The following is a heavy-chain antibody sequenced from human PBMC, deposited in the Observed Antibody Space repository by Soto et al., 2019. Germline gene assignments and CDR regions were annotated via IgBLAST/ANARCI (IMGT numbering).Heavy chain of an antibody. CDR2: IYYSGST. D-gene: IGHD2-2*01. V-gene: IGHV4-59*01. CDR1: GASISSYF. CDR3: AREGVVGEFVY. Sequence: PSETLSLTCTVSGASISSYFWSWIRQPPGKGLEWIGYIYYSGSTNYNPSLKGRVTISVDTSKNQFSLKLSSVTAADTAVYYCAREGVVGEFVYWGLGTLVTVSS. J-gene: IGHJ4*02.